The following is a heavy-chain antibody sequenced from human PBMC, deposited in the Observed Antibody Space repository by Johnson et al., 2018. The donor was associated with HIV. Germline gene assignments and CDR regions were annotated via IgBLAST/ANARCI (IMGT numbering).Heavy chain of an antibody. Sequence: VQLVESGGGVVQPGRSLRLSCAASGFTFSSYGMHWVRQAPEKGLEWVAGIKCDGSEKYYVDSVKGRFTISRDNAKNSLYLQMNSLRVEDTAVYYCARDANRRLRPMTDDIDDAFDIWGQGTMVTVSS. CDR1: GFTFSSYG. D-gene: IGHD4-17*01. CDR2: IKCDGSEK. CDR3: ARDANRRLRPMTDDIDDAFDI. J-gene: IGHJ3*02. V-gene: IGHV3-7*01.